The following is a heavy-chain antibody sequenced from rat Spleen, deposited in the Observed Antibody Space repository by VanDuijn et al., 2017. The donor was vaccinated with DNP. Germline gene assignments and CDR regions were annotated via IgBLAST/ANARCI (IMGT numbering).Heavy chain of an antibody. D-gene: IGHD1-11*01. Sequence: EVHLVESGGDLVQPGRSLKLSCVVSRFLFNNYWMTWFRQVPGKGLEWVASIPSSGGRTFYPDSVKGRFTISRDNAKNTQYLQMDSLRSEETATYYCARTRLDREGVVPFDYWGQGVMVTVSS. CDR2: IPSSGGRT. V-gene: IGHV5-31*01. CDR3: ARTRLDREGVVPFDY. CDR1: RFLFNNYW. J-gene: IGHJ2*01.